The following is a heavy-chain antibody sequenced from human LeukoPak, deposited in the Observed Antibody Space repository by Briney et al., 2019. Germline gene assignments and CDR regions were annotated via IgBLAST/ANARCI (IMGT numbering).Heavy chain of an antibody. CDR3: ARGRVDTAMFYYYYYGMDV. D-gene: IGHD5-18*01. Sequence: ASVKVSCKASGYTFTSYDINWVRQATGQGLEWMGWMNPNSGNTGYAQKFLGRVTMTRNTSISTAYMELSSLRSEDTAVYYCARGRVDTAMFYYYYYGMDVWGRGTTVTVSS. CDR2: MNPNSGNT. V-gene: IGHV1-8*01. J-gene: IGHJ6*02. CDR1: GYTFTSYD.